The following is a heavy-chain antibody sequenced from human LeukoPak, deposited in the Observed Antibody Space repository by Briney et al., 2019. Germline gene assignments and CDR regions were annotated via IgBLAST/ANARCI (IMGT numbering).Heavy chain of an antibody. J-gene: IGHJ5*02. CDR2: INHSGST. CDR3: AAYGSGSYYNNRNWFDP. Sequence: SETLSLTCAVYGGSFSGYYWSWIRQPPGKGLEWIGEINHSGSTNYNPSLTSRVTISVDTSKNQFSLKLSSVTAADTAVYYCAAYGSGSYYNNRNWFDPWGQGTLVTVSS. CDR1: GGSFSGYY. V-gene: IGHV4-34*01. D-gene: IGHD3-10*01.